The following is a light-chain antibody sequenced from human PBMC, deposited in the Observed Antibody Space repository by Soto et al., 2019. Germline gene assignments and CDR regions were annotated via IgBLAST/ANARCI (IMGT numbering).Light chain of an antibody. J-gene: IGKJ1*01. CDR3: QQANSFPWT. V-gene: IGKV1-12*02. CDR1: QDIRNW. Sequence: DIQMTQSPSSVSASVGDRVTITCRASQDIRNWLAWYQQKPGKAPKLLIYAASTLQSGVPSRFSDSGSGTDFTLTISSLQPEDFATYHCQQANSFPWTFGQGTKVEMK. CDR2: AAS.